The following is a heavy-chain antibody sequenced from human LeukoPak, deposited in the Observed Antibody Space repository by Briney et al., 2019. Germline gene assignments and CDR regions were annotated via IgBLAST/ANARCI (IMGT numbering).Heavy chain of an antibody. V-gene: IGHV3-53*01. D-gene: IGHD1-26*01. CDR1: GFTVSSNY. J-gene: IGHJ4*02. CDR3: AREGGSYYFDY. Sequence: GGSLRLSCAASGFTVSSNYMSWVRQAPGKGLEWVSVIYSGGSTYYADSVKGRSTISRDNSKNTLYLQMNSLRAEDTAVYYCAREGGSYYFDYWGQGTLVTVSS. CDR2: IYSGGST.